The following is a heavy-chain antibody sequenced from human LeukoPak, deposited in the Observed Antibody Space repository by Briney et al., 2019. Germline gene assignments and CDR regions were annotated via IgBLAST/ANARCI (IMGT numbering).Heavy chain of an antibody. J-gene: IGHJ6*04. Sequence: GGSPRLSCAASGFTFSSYWMHWVRQAPGKGLVWVSRINSDGSSTSYADSVKGRFTISRDNAKNTLYLQMNSLRAEDTAVYYCARESEYYGSGSLQRYYYYGMDVWGKGTTVTVSS. CDR2: INSDGSST. V-gene: IGHV3-74*01. D-gene: IGHD3-10*01. CDR3: ARESEYYGSGSLQRYYYYGMDV. CDR1: GFTFSSYW.